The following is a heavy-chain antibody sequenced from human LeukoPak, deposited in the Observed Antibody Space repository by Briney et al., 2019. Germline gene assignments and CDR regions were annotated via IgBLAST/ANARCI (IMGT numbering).Heavy chain of an antibody. Sequence: ETLSLTCTVSGGSLSSSSNYWGWIRQPPGKGLEWVSYTSSSSSTIYYADSVKSRFTISRDNAENSLYLQMNSLRAEDTAVYYCARLRYYGMDVWGQGTTVTVSS. CDR1: GGSLSSSS. CDR3: ARLRYYGMDV. V-gene: IGHV3-48*04. J-gene: IGHJ6*02. CDR2: TSSSSSTI.